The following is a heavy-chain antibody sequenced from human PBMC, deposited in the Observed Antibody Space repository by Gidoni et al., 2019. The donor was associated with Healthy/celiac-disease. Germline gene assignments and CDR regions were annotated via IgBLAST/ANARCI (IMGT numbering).Heavy chain of an antibody. Sequence: GKGLEWVSAISGSGGSTYYADSVKGRFTISRDNSKNTLYLQMNSLRAEDTAVYYCAKVGQGGHFDWSPTLYYWGQGTLVTVSS. CDR3: AKVGQGGHFDWSPTLYY. J-gene: IGHJ4*02. D-gene: IGHD3-9*01. V-gene: IGHV3-23*01. CDR2: ISGSGGST.